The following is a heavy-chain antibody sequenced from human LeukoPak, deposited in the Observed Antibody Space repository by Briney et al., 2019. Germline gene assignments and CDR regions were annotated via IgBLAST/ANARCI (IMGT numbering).Heavy chain of an antibody. J-gene: IGHJ3*02. CDR3: ARASPSSITDAFDI. CDR1: GGSFSGYY. V-gene: IGHV4-34*01. CDR2: INHSGST. Sequence: KPSETLSLTCAVYGGSFSGYYWSWIRQPPGKGLEWIGEINHSGSTNYNPSLKSRATISVDKSKNQFSLKLSSVTAADTAVYYCARASPSSITDAFDIWGQGTMVTVSS. D-gene: IGHD3-3*02.